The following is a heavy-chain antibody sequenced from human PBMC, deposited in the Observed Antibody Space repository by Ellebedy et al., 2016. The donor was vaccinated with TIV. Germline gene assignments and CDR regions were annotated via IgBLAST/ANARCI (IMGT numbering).Heavy chain of an antibody. CDR3: ARGPWDDYYESSGYYGS. D-gene: IGHD3-22*01. CDR2: IKPKSGDP. Sequence: AASVKVSCKASGYTFTDYYMHWARQAPGQGLEWMGWIKPKSGDPKYQEFPGRVTMTRDTSIRTAFMEMNRLRSDDTAVYFCARGPWDDYYESSGYYGSWGQGTLVTVSS. V-gene: IGHV1-2*02. J-gene: IGHJ4*02. CDR1: GYTFTDYY.